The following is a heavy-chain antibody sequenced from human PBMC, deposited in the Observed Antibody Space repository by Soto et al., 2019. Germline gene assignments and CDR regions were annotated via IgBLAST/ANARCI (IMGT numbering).Heavy chain of an antibody. CDR2: INPSGGST. CDR1: GYTFTSYY. D-gene: IGHD3-10*01. V-gene: IGHV1-46*01. J-gene: IGHJ4*02. CDR3: ARDSEADMITMVRGVFDY. Sequence: ASVKVSCKASGYTFTSYYMHWVRQAPGQGLEWMGIINPSGGSTSYAQKLQGRVTMTRDTSTSTVYMELSSLRSEDTAVYYCARDSEADMITMVRGVFDYWGQGTLVTVSS.